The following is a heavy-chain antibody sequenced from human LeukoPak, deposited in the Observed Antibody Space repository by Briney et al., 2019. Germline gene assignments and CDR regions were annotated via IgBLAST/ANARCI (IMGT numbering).Heavy chain of an antibody. CDR3: ARPRGTRHSGSYVDY. D-gene: IGHD1-26*01. CDR1: GYSISSGYY. J-gene: IGHJ4*02. CDR2: IHHSGST. V-gene: IGHV4-38-2*02. Sequence: SETLSLTCIVSGYSISSGYYWGWIRQPPGKGLEWIGNIHHSGSTYYNPSLKSRVTISVDTSKNQFSLKLSSVTAADTAVYYCARPRGTRHSGSYVDYWGQEPLVTVPS.